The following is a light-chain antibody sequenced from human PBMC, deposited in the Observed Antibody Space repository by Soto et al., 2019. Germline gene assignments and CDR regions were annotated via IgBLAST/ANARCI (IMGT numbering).Light chain of an antibody. J-gene: IGKJ1*01. Sequence: DIQMTQSPSSLSSSVGDRVTITFQAIQDISNYLNWYQQKPGKAPKLLIYEASTLQSGVPSRFSGRGSGTDFTLTISGLQPEDFATYYCQQYKSFWTFGQGTKVDI. CDR1: QDISNY. CDR3: QQYKSFWT. V-gene: IGKV1-16*01. CDR2: EAS.